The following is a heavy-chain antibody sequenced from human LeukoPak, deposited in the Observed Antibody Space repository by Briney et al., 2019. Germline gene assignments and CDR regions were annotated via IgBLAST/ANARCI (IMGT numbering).Heavy chain of an antibody. J-gene: IGHJ4*02. Sequence: ASVKVSCKASGYTFIRNGISWVRQAPGQGLEWVGWISTYNGSTNYAPNIQDRVTMTTDTSTSTAYMELRSLRSDDTAVYYCGRALLGGSDIYTPFSYWGQGTLVTVSS. CDR1: GYTFIRNG. V-gene: IGHV1-18*01. CDR3: GRALLGGSDIYTPFSY. D-gene: IGHD3-10*01. CDR2: ISTYNGST.